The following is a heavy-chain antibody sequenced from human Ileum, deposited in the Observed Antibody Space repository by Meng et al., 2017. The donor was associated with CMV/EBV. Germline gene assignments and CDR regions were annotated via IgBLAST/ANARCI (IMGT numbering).Heavy chain of an antibody. CDR3: ARAYCGGDCYRPPHFDY. Sequence: GESLKISCAASGFTFSSYSMNWVRQAPGKGLEWVSSISSSSSYIYYADSVKGRFTISRGNAKNSLYLQMNSLRAEDTAVYYCARAYCGGDCYRPPHFDYWGQGTLVPSPQ. D-gene: IGHD2-21*01. CDR1: GFTFSSYS. V-gene: IGHV3-21*01. CDR2: ISSSSSYI. J-gene: IGHJ4*02.